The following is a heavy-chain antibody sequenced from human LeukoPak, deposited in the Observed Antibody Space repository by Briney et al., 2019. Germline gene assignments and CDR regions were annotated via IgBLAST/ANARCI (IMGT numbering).Heavy chain of an antibody. CDR1: GGSFSGYY. D-gene: IGHD3-10*01. Sequence: KSSETLSLTCAVSGGSFSGYYWSWIRQPPGKGLEWIGAINHSGSTNYNPSLKSRVTISVDTSKNQFSLKLSSVTAADTAVYYCARERGLWFGDDAFEIWGQGTMVIVSS. CDR2: INHSGST. V-gene: IGHV4-34*01. J-gene: IGHJ3*02. CDR3: ARERGLWFGDDAFEI.